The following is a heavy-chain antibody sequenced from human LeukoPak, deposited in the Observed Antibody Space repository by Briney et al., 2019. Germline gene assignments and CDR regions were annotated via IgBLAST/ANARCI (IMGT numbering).Heavy chain of an antibody. V-gene: IGHV1-18*01. Sequence: ASVKVSCKASGYSFATYAITWVRQAPGLGLEWMGWISGYNGKTNYAPKLQGRLTMTTDTSTSTAYMELRILRSDDTAMYYCARVGATYGDPLEYDYWGQGTLVTVSS. CDR1: GYSFATYA. D-gene: IGHD1-26*01. CDR2: ISGYNGKT. J-gene: IGHJ4*02. CDR3: ARVGATYGDPLEYDY.